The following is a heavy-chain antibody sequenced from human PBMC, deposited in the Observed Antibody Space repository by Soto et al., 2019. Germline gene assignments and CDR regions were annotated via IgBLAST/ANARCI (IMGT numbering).Heavy chain of an antibody. CDR2: IIPIFGTA. CDR3: ARDPGLAARTSYFDY. D-gene: IGHD6-6*01. CDR1: GGTFSSYA. J-gene: IGHJ4*02. V-gene: IGHV1-69*13. Sequence: AASVKVSCKASGGTFSSYAISWVRQAPGQGLEWMGGIIPIFGTANYAQKFQGRVTITADESTSTAYMELSSLRSEDTAVYYCARDPGLAARTSYFDYWGQGTLVTVSS.